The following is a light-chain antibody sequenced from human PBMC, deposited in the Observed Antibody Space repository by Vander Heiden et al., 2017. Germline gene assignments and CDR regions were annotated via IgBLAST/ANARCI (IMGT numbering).Light chain of an antibody. CDR3: QQYYSYPQT. CDR2: AAS. CDR1: QGISSY. Sequence: AIRMTESPSSFSAFTGDRVTHPRRASQGISSYLAWYQQKPGKAPKLLIYAASTLHSGVPSRFSGSGSGTDFTLTISCLQSEDFATYYCQQYYSYPQTFGQGTKVEIK. J-gene: IGKJ1*01. V-gene: IGKV1-8*01.